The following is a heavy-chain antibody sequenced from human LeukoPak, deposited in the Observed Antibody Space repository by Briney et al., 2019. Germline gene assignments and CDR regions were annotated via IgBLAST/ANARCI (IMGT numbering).Heavy chain of an antibody. Sequence: SETLSLTCAVYGGSFSGYYWSWIRQPPGKGLEWIGEINHSGSTNYNPSLNSRVTMTADTSKNEFSLKLTSVTAADTAIYYCTKDTGWNYLDWFDPWGQGTLVTVSS. D-gene: IGHD1-7*01. CDR3: TKDTGWNYLDWFDP. CDR2: INHSGST. V-gene: IGHV4-34*01. CDR1: GGSFSGYY. J-gene: IGHJ5*02.